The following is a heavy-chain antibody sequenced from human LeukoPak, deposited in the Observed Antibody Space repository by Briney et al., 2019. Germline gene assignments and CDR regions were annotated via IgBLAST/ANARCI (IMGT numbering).Heavy chain of an antibody. D-gene: IGHD2-15*01. Sequence: PSDTLSLMCTVSGGSISISSTHYWAWVRQPPGKGLEWLASIHYSGRTYYNPSLKRRVTIAIDTPKNHFSLGLSSVTAADTPVFYCYSIGYWRQGTLVTVSS. V-gene: IGHV4-39*01. CDR2: IHYSGRT. J-gene: IGHJ4*02. CDR1: GGSISISSTHY. CDR3: YSIGY.